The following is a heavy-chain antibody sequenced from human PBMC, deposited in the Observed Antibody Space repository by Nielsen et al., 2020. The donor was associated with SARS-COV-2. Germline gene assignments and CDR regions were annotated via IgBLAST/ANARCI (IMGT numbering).Heavy chain of an antibody. D-gene: IGHD4-23*01. V-gene: IGHV3-20*01. CDR2: INWNGGST. CDR3: ARDDYGGNSDY. Sequence: GESLKISCVASGFTFDDYGMSWVRQAPGKGLEWVSGINWNGGSTGYADSVKGRFTISRDNAKNSLYLQMNSLRAEDTALYHCARDDYGGNSDYWGQGTLVTVSS. CDR1: GFTFDDYG. J-gene: IGHJ4*02.